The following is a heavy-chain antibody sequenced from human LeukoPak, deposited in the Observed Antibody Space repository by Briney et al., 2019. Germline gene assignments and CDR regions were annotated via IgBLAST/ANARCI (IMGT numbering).Heavy chain of an antibody. V-gene: IGHV3-7*01. Sequence: GGSLRLSCAASGFTFRANWMTWVRQAPGKGLGWVANIKQDGSEKQYVDSVRGRFTVSRDNAKNSLYLQMNSLRVEDTAVYFCAREGGYCSSGSCFMDVWGKGTTVIVSS. CDR1: GFTFRANW. D-gene: IGHD2-15*01. CDR3: AREGGYCSSGSCFMDV. J-gene: IGHJ6*03. CDR2: IKQDGSEK.